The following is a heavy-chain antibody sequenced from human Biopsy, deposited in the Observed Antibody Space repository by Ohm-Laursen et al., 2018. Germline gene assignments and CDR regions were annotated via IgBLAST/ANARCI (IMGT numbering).Heavy chain of an antibody. CDR2: IFYSANT. Sequence: SQTLSLTCPVSGVSINGGRYYWNWIRHHPGKGLEWIGNIFYSANTYYNPSLKSRVTISVDTSKNQFSLKLSSVTAADTAVYYCARGEYSSSIFDHWGQGTLVTVSS. CDR3: ARGEYSSSIFDH. D-gene: IGHD6-6*01. CDR1: GVSINGGRYY. V-gene: IGHV4-31*03. J-gene: IGHJ4*02.